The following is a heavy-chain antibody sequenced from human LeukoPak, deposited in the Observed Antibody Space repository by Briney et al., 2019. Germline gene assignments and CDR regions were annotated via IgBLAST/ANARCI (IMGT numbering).Heavy chain of an antibody. V-gene: IGHV3-30*02. CDR3: AKDRVVVPAAVFDY. J-gene: IGHJ4*02. Sequence: PGGSLRLSCAASGFTFSSYGMHWVRQAPGKGLEGVAFIRYDGSNKYYADSVKGRFTISRDNSKNTLYLQMNSLRAEDTAVYYCAKDRVVVPAAVFDYWGQGTLVTVSS. CDR2: IRYDGSNK. D-gene: IGHD2-2*01. CDR1: GFTFSSYG.